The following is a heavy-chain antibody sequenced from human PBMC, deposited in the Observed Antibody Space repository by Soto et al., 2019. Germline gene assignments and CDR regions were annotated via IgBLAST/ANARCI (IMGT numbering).Heavy chain of an antibody. Sequence: SETLSLTCAVSSGSISSSNWWSWVRQPPGKGLEWIGEIYHSGSTNYNPSLKSRVTISVDKSKNQFSLKLSSVTAADTAVYYCARVKYCSSTSCSVFDYWGQGTLVTVSS. V-gene: IGHV4-4*02. CDR1: SGSISSSNW. CDR3: ARVKYCSSTSCSVFDY. D-gene: IGHD2-2*01. CDR2: IYHSGST. J-gene: IGHJ4*02.